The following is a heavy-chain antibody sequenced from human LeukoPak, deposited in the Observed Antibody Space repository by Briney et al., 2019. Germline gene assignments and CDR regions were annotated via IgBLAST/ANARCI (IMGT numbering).Heavy chain of an antibody. V-gene: IGHV4-61*02. CDR3: ARERREPPTSY. Sequence: SETLSLTCTVSGGSISSGSYYGSWIRQPAGKGLEWIGRIYTSGSTNYKPSLKSRVTISVDTSKNQFSLKLSSVTAADTAVYYCARERREPPTSYWGQGTLVTVSS. CDR1: GGSISSGSYY. CDR2: IYTSGST. J-gene: IGHJ1*01. D-gene: IGHD2-2*01.